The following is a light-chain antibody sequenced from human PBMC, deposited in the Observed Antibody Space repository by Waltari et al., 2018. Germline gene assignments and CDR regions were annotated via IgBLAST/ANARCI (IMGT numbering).Light chain of an antibody. CDR1: SSDIEKNF. Sequence: QSVLTQPPSVSASPGQTVTIPCSGSSSDIEKNFVSCYQVVPGTAPKLLIFANMRRPSGIPDRFSASKSGTSATLDITGLQTGDEAHYYCGSWDTSLSASFGTGTKVIVL. CDR2: ANM. CDR3: GSWDTSLSAS. J-gene: IGLJ1*01. V-gene: IGLV1-51*02.